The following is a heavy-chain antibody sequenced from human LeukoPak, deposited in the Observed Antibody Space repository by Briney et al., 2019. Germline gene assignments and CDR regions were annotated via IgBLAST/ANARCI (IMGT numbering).Heavy chain of an antibody. Sequence: SSETLSLTCTVSGGSISSGGYYWSWIRQHPGKGLEWIGYIYYSGSTYYNPSLKSRVTISVDTSKNQFSLKLSSVTAADMAVYYCARDVRAFHYFDYWGQGTLVTVSS. CDR1: GGSISSGGYY. CDR2: IYYSGST. CDR3: ARDVRAFHYFDY. J-gene: IGHJ4*02. V-gene: IGHV4-31*03.